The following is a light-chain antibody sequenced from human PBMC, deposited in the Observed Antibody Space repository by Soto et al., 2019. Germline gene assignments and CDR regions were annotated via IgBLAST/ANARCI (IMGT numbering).Light chain of an antibody. CDR1: QSVSSTY. Sequence: EIVLTQSPGTLSLSPGERATLSCRASQSVSSTYLAWYQQKAGQAPRLLIYAASRRATGTPDRFSGSGSGTDFTLTISRLEPEDFAVYYCQQYNSWPLTFGQGTKVDIK. V-gene: IGKV3-20*01. CDR3: QQYNSWPLT. J-gene: IGKJ1*01. CDR2: AAS.